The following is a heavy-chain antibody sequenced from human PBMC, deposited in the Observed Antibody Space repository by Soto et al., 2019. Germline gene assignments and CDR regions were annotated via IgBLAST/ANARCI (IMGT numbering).Heavy chain of an antibody. V-gene: IGHV1-2*02. D-gene: IGHD3-16*01. CDR3: ARDLMITFGGVIPMYYFDY. CDR2: INPSSGGK. CDR1: GYTFTGYY. Sequence: VDSVKVCFKASGYTFTGYYMHWVRQAPGQGLEWIGWINPSSGGKNYAQKLHGRVTMTRDTSISTAYMELSRLRSDDTAVYYCARDLMITFGGVIPMYYFDYWGQGTLVTVSS. J-gene: IGHJ4*02.